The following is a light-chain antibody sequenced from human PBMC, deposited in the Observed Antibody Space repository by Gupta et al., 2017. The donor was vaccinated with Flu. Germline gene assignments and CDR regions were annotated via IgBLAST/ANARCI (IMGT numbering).Light chain of an antibody. CDR1: QSISGW. CDR2: KAS. Sequence: STLSASGGDRVSITCRASQSISGWLAWYQQKPGKAPKLLIYKASSLESGVPSRFSGSGSGTEFTLTISSLQPDDFATYYCQQYNSYSEGTFGQGTKLEIK. CDR3: QQYNSYSEGT. V-gene: IGKV1-5*03. J-gene: IGKJ2*02.